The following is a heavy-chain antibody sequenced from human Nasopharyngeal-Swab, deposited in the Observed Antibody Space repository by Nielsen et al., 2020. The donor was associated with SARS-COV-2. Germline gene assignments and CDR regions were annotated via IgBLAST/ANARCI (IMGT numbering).Heavy chain of an antibody. D-gene: IGHD6-13*01. CDR1: GGSLSGHY. V-gene: IGHV4-34*01. J-gene: IGHJ2*01. CDR2: INESGGT. Sequence: SETLSLTCAVSGGSLSGHYWTWFRQSPGKGLEWIGEINESGGTNYSPSLKSRLTISVDTSKKHFSLKLASATAADTAFYYCARRNRLAAPGAHFDLWGRDTLATVSS. CDR3: ARRNRLAAPGAHFDL.